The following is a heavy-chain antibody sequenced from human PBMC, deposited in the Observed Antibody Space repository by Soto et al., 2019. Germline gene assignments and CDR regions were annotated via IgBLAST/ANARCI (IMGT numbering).Heavy chain of an antibody. CDR3: ARDLSSGGTNACDV. V-gene: IGHV3-33*01. CDR2: IWYDGSNK. D-gene: IGHD2-15*01. CDR1: RFTFSSYG. Sequence: QVQLVESGGGVVQPGRSLRLSCAASRFTFSSYGMHWVRQAPGKGLEWVAVIWYDGSNKYSADSVKGRFTISRDNSKHTLYLQMNSLRVEATAVYYCARDLSSGGTNACDVWGQGTVVTVSS. J-gene: IGHJ3*01.